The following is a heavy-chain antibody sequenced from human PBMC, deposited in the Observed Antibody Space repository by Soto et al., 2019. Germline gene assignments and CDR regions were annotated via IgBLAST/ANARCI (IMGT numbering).Heavy chain of an antibody. CDR2: INAGNGNT. D-gene: IGHD6-13*01. Sequence: ASVKVSCKASGYTFTSYAIHWVRQAPGQRLEWMGWINAGNGNTKYSQKFQGRVTITRDTSASTAYMELSSLRSEDTAVYYCARADSSSWYYFDYWGQGTLVTVSS. V-gene: IGHV1-3*01. J-gene: IGHJ4*02. CDR1: GYTFTSYA. CDR3: ARADSSSWYYFDY.